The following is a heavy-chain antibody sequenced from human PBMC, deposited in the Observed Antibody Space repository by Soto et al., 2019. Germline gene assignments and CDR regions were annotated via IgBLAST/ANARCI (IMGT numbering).Heavy chain of an antibody. J-gene: IGHJ6*02. D-gene: IGHD3-3*01. Sequence: QVQLVQSGAEVKKPGSSVQVSCKASGGTFSSYAISWVRQAPGQGLEWMGGIIPIFGTANYAQKFQGRVTITADESTSTAYMELSSLRSEDTAVYYCARQIFGAREEANYYYYGMDVWGQGTTVTVSS. V-gene: IGHV1-69*12. CDR3: ARQIFGAREEANYYYYGMDV. CDR2: IIPIFGTA. CDR1: GGTFSSYA.